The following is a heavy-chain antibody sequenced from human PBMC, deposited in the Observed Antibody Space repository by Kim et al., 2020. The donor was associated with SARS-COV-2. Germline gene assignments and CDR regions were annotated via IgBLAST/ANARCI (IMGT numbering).Heavy chain of an antibody. D-gene: IGHD3-3*01. J-gene: IGHJ6*02. CDR3: AKGFWIGRYGMDA. CDR1: GFTFSTYG. Sequence: GGSLRLSCAASGFTFSTYGMHWVRQAPGKGLEWVAVIPKDGNNKFYAESVKGRFIISRDNSKNTLYLQINSLRGEDTAVYYCAKGFWIGRYGMDAWGQGTTVTVSS. V-gene: IGHV3-30*18. CDR2: IPKDGNNK.